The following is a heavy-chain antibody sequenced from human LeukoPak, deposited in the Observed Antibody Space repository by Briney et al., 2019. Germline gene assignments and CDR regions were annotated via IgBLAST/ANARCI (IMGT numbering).Heavy chain of an antibody. V-gene: IGHV1-8*01. CDR2: MNPNSGNT. J-gene: IGHJ4*02. D-gene: IGHD6-19*01. Sequence: ASVKVSCKASGYTFTSYDINWVRQATGQGLEWMGWMNPNSGNTGYAQKFQGRVTMTRNTSISTAYMELSSLRSEDTAVYYCARMYSSGWCGLYYFDYWGQGTLVTVSS. CDR3: ARMYSSGWCGLYYFDY. CDR1: GYTFTSYD.